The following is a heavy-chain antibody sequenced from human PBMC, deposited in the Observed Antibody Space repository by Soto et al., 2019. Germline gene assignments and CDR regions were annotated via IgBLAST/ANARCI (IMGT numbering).Heavy chain of an antibody. CDR1: GGSLSGYY. Sequence: TLSLTCAVYGGSLSGYYCSWIRQPPGKGLEWIGEINHSGSTNYNPSLKSRVTISVDTSKNQFSLKLSSVTAADTAVYYCARVWFGSKRFDHWGQGNLVTVSS. J-gene: IGHJ5*02. V-gene: IGHV4-34*01. D-gene: IGHD3-10*01. CDR3: ARVWFGSKRFDH. CDR2: INHSGST.